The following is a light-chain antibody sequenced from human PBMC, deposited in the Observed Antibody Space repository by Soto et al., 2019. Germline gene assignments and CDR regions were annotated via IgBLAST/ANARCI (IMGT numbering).Light chain of an antibody. J-gene: IGLJ1*01. V-gene: IGLV2-14*01. CDR2: EVS. CDR1: SSDVGGYNY. CDR3: SSYTSSNTLV. Sequence: QSALTQPASVSGSPGQSITISCTGTSSDVGGYNYVSWYQQHPGKAPKLMIYEVSHRPSGVSNRFSGSKSVNMASLTISGLQAEDEAEYYCSSYTSSNTLVFGAGTKLTVL.